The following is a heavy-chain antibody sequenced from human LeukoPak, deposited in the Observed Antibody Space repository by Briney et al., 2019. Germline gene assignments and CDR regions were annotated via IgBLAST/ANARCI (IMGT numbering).Heavy chain of an antibody. CDR2: ISAYNGNT. CDR3: ARGDPYYDILTGYTPDC. Sequence: ASVKVSCKASGYTFTSYGISWVRQAPGQGLEWMGWISAYNGNTNYAQKLQGRVTMTTDTSTSTAYMELRSLRSDDTAVYYCARGDPYYDILTGYTPDCWGQATLVTVSS. D-gene: IGHD3-9*01. V-gene: IGHV1-18*04. J-gene: IGHJ4*02. CDR1: GYTFTSYG.